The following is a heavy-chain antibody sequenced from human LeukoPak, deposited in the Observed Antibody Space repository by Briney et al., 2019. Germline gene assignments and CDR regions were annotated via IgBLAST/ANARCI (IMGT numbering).Heavy chain of an antibody. J-gene: IGHJ3*02. Sequence: PGGSLRLSCVASGFPFRSFSMNWVRQAPGKGLERVSSISSSSTYIYYADSVKGRFTISRDNAKNSLYLQMNSLRVEDTAVYYCARDCGGGSCYGPYDTFDIWGQGTMVTVSS. CDR1: GFPFRSFS. CDR2: ISSSSTYI. D-gene: IGHD2-15*01. V-gene: IGHV3-21*01. CDR3: ARDCGGGSCYGPYDTFDI.